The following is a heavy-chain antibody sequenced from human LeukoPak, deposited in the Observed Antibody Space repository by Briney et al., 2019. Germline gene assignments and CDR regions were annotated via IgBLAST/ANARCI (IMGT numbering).Heavy chain of an antibody. V-gene: IGHV4-39*07. J-gene: IGHJ3*02. Sequence: KSSETLSLTCTASGGSISSSTYYWDWIRQPPGKGLEWIGSIYYSGSTYYNPSLKSRVTISVDTSKNQFSLKLSSVTAADTAVYYCAREGNDAFDIWGQGTMVTVSS. CDR3: AREGNDAFDI. CDR1: GGSISSSTYY. CDR2: IYYSGST.